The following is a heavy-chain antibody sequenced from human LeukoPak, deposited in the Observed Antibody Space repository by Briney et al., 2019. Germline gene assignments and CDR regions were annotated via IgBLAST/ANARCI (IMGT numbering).Heavy chain of an antibody. CDR3: ARLWNFAGNNWFDP. Sequence: PSETLSLTCGVSGGSVNSFSWSWIRQPPGKGLEWIGEINPVGLTNYNPSLKSRVTISADTSKSQFSLHVTSVTAADTAVYYCARLWNFAGNNWFDPWGQGTLVTVSS. CDR2: INPVGLT. V-gene: IGHV4-34*01. CDR1: GGSVNSFS. J-gene: IGHJ5*02. D-gene: IGHD1-7*01.